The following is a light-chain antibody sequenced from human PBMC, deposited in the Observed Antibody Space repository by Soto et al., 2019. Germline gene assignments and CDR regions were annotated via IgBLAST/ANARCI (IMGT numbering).Light chain of an antibody. CDR2: GNS. Sequence: QSVLTQSPSASGTPGQRVTMSCSGSRSNIGSNSVSWYQQLPGTVPKLLIYGNSNRPSGVPDRFSGSKSGTSASLAITGLQAEDEADYYCQSYDNSLSVYVFGTGTKLTVL. J-gene: IGLJ1*01. CDR1: RSNIGSNS. CDR3: QSYDNSLSVYV. V-gene: IGLV1-40*01.